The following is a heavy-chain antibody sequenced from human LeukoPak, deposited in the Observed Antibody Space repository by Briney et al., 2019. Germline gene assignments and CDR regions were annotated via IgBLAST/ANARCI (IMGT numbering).Heavy chain of an antibody. Sequence: GGSLRLSCAASGFTFSSYWMSWVRQAPGKGLEWVANIKQDGSEKYYVDSVKGRFTISRDNAKNSLYLQMNSLRAEDTAAYYCARDKDKWLRFGGLNWFDPWGQGTLVTVSS. V-gene: IGHV3-7*03. D-gene: IGHD5-12*01. J-gene: IGHJ5*02. CDR3: ARDKDKWLRFGGLNWFDP. CDR1: GFTFSSYW. CDR2: IKQDGSEK.